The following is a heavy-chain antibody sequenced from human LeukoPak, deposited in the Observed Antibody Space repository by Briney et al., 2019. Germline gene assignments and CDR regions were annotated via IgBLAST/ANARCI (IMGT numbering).Heavy chain of an antibody. D-gene: IGHD6-19*01. CDR3: TRGGVAGDDAFDI. Sequence: PGRSLRLSCTASSFTFGDYLMSWVRQAPGKGLEWVGFITSKGYGWTTEYAASVKDRFTISRDDSKSIAYLQMNSLKTEDTAVYYCTRGGVAGDDAFDIWGQGAMVTVSS. CDR2: ITSKGYGWTT. V-gene: IGHV3-49*04. J-gene: IGHJ3*02. CDR1: SFTFGDYL.